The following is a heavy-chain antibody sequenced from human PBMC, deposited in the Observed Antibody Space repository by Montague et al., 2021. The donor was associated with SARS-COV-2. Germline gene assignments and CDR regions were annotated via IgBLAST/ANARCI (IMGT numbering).Heavy chain of an antibody. CDR1: GGSISSSSYY. Sequence: SETLSLTCTVSGGSISSSSYYWGWIRQPPGKGLEWIGSIYYSGSTXYKPPLKSRVTISVDTSKNQFSLKLSSVTAADTAVYYCARQGDQLLLEYWFDPWGQGTLVTVSS. CDR3: ARQGDQLLLEYWFDP. J-gene: IGHJ5*02. V-gene: IGHV4-39*01. D-gene: IGHD2-2*01. CDR2: IYYSGST.